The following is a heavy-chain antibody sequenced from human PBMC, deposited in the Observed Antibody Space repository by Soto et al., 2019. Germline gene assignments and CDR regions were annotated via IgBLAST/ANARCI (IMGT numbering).Heavy chain of an antibody. D-gene: IGHD2-2*01. CDR1: GDTFINYS. J-gene: IGHJ6*02. CDR3: ARDMIPAAPAYPYYAMAV. Sequence: GASVKVSCKASGDTFINYSIIWVRQAPGQWLEWMGGIVPIFGTTSYAQQFQGRVTITADESTRTAYMELSSLRSEDTAVYFCARDMIPAAPAYPYYAMAVWGQGTPVTVSS. CDR2: IVPIFGTT. V-gene: IGHV1-69*13.